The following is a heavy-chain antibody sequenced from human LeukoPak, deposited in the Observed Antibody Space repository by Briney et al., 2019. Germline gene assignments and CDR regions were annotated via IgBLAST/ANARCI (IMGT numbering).Heavy chain of an antibody. CDR3: ARDQRNDFWSGPPGMDV. CDR1: GGSLSSYY. CDR2: IYTSGST. V-gene: IGHV4-4*07. J-gene: IGHJ6*04. D-gene: IGHD3-3*01. Sequence: SETLSLTCTLSGGSLSSYYWSWIRQPAGQGLEWIGRIYTSGSTNYNPSLKSRVTISVDKSKNQFSLKLSSVTAADTAVYYCARDQRNDFWSGPPGMDVWGKGTTVTVSS.